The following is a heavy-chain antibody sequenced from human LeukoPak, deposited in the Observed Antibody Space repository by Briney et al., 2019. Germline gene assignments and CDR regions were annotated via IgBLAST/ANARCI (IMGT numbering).Heavy chain of an antibody. CDR3: TRDGRYFDWSPTYYYYYYMDV. CDR1: GGTFSSYA. CDR2: IIPIFDTA. D-gene: IGHD3-9*01. V-gene: IGHV1-69*06. Sequence: SVKVSCKASGGTFSSYAISWVRQAPGQGLEWMGGIIPIFDTANYAQKFQGRVTITADKSTSTAYMELSSLRSEDTAVYYCTRDGRYFDWSPTYYYYYYMDVWGKGTTVTVSS. J-gene: IGHJ6*03.